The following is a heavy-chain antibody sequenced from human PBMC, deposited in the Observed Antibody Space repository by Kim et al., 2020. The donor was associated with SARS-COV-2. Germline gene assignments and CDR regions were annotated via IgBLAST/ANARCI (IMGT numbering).Heavy chain of an antibody. D-gene: IGHD6-13*01. V-gene: IGHV5-51*01. CDR3: ARLRGTAPAAGPYFYYGMDV. J-gene: IGHJ6*02. CDR1: GYSFSSYW. CDR2: IFPGDSDT. Sequence: GESLKISCKGSGYSFSSYWIGWVRQMPGKGLEGMGIIFPGDSDTRYSPSFQGQVTISADKSISTAYVQWSSLTASDTAMYYCARLRGTAPAAGPYFYYGMDVWGRGTTVTVSS.